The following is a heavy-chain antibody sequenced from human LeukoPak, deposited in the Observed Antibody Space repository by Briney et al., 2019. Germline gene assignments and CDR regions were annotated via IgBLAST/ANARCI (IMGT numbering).Heavy chain of an antibody. D-gene: IGHD3-10*01. J-gene: IGHJ4*02. Sequence: SETLSLTCAVSGGSMSSGGYSWSWIRQPPGKGLEWIGYIYHSGSTYYNPSLKSRVTISVDRSKNQFSLKLSSVTAADTAVYYCASLVRGVNDYWGQGTLVTVSS. CDR1: GGSMSSGGYS. CDR3: ASLVRGVNDY. CDR2: IYHSGST. V-gene: IGHV4-30-2*01.